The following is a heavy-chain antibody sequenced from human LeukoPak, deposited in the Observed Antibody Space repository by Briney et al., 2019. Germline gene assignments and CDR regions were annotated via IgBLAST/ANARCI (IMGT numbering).Heavy chain of an antibody. Sequence: GGSLRLSCAASGFTFSSYGMHWVRQAPGKGLEWVAVISYDGSNKYYADSVKGRFTISRDNSKNTLYLQMNSLRAEDTAVYYCAKDESYCGGDCYSNAFDIWGQGTMVTVSS. CDR1: GFTFSSYG. D-gene: IGHD2-21*02. CDR3: AKDESYCGGDCYSNAFDI. J-gene: IGHJ3*02. V-gene: IGHV3-30*18. CDR2: ISYDGSNK.